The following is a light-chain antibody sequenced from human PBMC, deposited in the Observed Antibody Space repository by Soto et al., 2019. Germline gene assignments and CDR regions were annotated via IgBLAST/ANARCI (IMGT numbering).Light chain of an antibody. CDR2: EVN. V-gene: IGLV2-14*01. Sequence: QSALTQPASVSGSPGQSITISCTGTTSNVGGYNYVSWFQQYPGKAPKLTIYEVNNRPSGVSDRFSGSKSGNTAFLTISDLQAEDEADYYCTSYTSSSTWVFGRGTKLTVL. CDR1: TSNVGGYNY. CDR3: TSYTSSSTWV. J-gene: IGLJ3*02.